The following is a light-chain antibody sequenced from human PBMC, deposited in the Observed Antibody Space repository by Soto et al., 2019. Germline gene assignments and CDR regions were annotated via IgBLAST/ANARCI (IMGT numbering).Light chain of an antibody. J-gene: IGKJ1*01. CDR3: QYYDTSWT. V-gene: IGKV1-5*03. CDR1: QSVGSW. Sequence: DIQMTQSPSTLSASVGDRVTITCRASQSVGSWLAWYQQKPGKAPKFLIYEASTIASGVPSRFSGSGSGTEFTLTISSLQADDVATYCCQYYDTSWTFGQGTKVEIK. CDR2: EAS.